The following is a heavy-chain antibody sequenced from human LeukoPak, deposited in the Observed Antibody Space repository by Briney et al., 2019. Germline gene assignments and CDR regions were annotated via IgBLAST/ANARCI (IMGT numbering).Heavy chain of an antibody. Sequence: GGSLRLSCAAPGFTFSSYSMNWVRQAPGKGLEWVSHITASGTAMFYADSVKGRFTISRDNAKNSLYLQMNSLRDEDTAVYYCASSGSYRFGYWGQGTLVTVSS. D-gene: IGHD1-26*01. CDR3: ASSGSYRFGY. CDR1: GFTFSSYS. CDR2: ITASGTAM. V-gene: IGHV3-48*02. J-gene: IGHJ4*02.